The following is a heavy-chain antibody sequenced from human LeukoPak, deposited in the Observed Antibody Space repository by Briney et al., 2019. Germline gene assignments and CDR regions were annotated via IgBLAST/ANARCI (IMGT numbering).Heavy chain of an antibody. J-gene: IGHJ6*02. Sequence: GGSLRLSCAASGFTFSSYTMNWVRQAPGKGLEWVSLISWDGGSTYYADSVKGRFTISRDNSKNSLYLQMNSLRTEDTALYYCAKDRGIAAAGTNGMDVWGQGTTVTVSS. CDR2: ISWDGGST. V-gene: IGHV3-43*01. CDR3: AKDRGIAAAGTNGMDV. D-gene: IGHD6-13*01. CDR1: GFTFSSYT.